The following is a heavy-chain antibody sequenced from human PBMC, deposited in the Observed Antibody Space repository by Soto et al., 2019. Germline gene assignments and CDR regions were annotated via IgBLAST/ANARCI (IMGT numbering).Heavy chain of an antibody. V-gene: IGHV1-69*01. CDR1: GGTFSSYA. Sequence: QVQLVQSGAEVKKPGSSVKVSCKASGGTFSSYAISWVRQAPGQGLEWMGGIIPIFGTANYAQKFQGRVTITADESTSTAYMELSSLRSEDTAVYYCARDLSIAAACLSYYYYYGMDVWGQGTTVTVSS. D-gene: IGHD6-13*01. J-gene: IGHJ6*02. CDR3: ARDLSIAAACLSYYYYYGMDV. CDR2: IIPIFGTA.